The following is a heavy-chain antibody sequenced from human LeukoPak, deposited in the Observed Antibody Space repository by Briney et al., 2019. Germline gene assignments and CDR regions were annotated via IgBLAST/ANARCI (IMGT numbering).Heavy chain of an antibody. V-gene: IGHV4-59*08. CDR3: ARGSGYYYYYGMDV. J-gene: IGHJ6*02. CDR2: IYYSGST. D-gene: IGHD3-10*01. CDR1: GLSVSSYY. Sequence: KPSETLSLTCTASGLSVSSYYWSWIRQPPGKGLEWLGYIYYSGSTNYNPSLKSRVTISVDTSKNQFSLQLSSVTAADTAVYYCARGSGYYYYYGMDVWGQGTTVTVSS.